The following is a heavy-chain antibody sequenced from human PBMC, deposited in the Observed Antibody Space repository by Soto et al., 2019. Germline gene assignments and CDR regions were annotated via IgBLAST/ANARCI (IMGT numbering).Heavy chain of an antibody. CDR3: ARDTLVYGSGSYYNY. CDR1: GFTFSSYG. D-gene: IGHD3-10*01. CDR2: IWYDGSNK. V-gene: IGHV3-33*01. Sequence: QVQLVESGGGVVQPGRSLRLSCAASGFTFSSYGMHWVRQAPGKGLEWVAVIWYDGSNKYYADSVKGRFTISRDNSKNTLYLQMNSLRAEDTAVYYCARDTLVYGSGSYYNYWGQGTLVTVSS. J-gene: IGHJ4*02.